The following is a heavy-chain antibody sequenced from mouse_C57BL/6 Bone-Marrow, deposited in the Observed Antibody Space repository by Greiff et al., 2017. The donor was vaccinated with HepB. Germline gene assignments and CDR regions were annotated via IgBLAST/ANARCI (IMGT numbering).Heavy chain of an antibody. V-gene: IGHV1-26*01. J-gene: IGHJ2*01. CDR1: GYTFTDYY. CDR2: INTNNGGT. Sequence: VQLQQSGPELVKPGASVKISCKASGYTFTDYYMNWVKQSHGKSLEWIGDINTNNGGTSYNQKFKGKATLTVDKSSSTAYMELRSLTSEDSAVYYCARSNYYAYWGQGTTLTVSS. D-gene: IGHD1-1*01. CDR3: ARSNYYAY.